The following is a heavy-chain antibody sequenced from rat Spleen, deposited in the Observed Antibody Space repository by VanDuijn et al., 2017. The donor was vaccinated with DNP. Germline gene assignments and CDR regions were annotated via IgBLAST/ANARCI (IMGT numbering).Heavy chain of an antibody. CDR2: ISPSGGTT. CDR1: GFTFSNFD. V-gene: IGHV5S23*01. D-gene: IGHD4-3*01. CDR3: IRWNSGHFDY. J-gene: IGHJ2*01. Sequence: EVQLVESGGGLFQPGGSLKLSCAASGFTFSNFDLAWVRQAPTKGLEWVASISPSGGTTYYRDSVKGRFTVSRDNAKSTLYLQMNSLRSEDMATYYCIRWNSGHFDYWGQGVMVTVSS.